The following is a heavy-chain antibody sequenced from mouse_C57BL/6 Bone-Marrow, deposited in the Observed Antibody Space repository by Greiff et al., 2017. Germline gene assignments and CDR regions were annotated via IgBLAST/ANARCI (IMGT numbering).Heavy chain of an antibody. J-gene: IGHJ1*03. V-gene: IGHV1-85*01. CDR2: IYPRDGST. D-gene: IGHD1-1*01. Sequence: VQLQQSGPELVKPGASVKLSCKASGYTFTSSDINWVKQRPGQGLEWIGWIYPRDGSTKYNGKFKGKATLTVDTSSSTAYMELHSLTSEDSAVYFCARDYGSSYWYFDVWGTGTTVTVSS. CDR3: ARDYGSSYWYFDV. CDR1: GYTFTSSD.